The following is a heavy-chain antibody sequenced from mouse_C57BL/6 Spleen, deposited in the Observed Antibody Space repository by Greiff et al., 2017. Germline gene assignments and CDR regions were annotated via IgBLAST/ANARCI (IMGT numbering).Heavy chain of an antibody. CDR1: GYTFTNYW. Sequence: QVQLQQSGAELVRPGSSVKLSCKASGYTFTNYWMDWVKQRPGHGLEWIGDIYPSDSDTHYNQKFKGKATLTVDTSSRTAYMQLSSLTSEDSAVYYCARSCSNYEDYFDYWGQGTTLTVSS. D-gene: IGHD2-5*01. CDR2: IYPSDSDT. J-gene: IGHJ2*01. CDR3: ARSCSNYEDYFDY. V-gene: IGHV1-61*01.